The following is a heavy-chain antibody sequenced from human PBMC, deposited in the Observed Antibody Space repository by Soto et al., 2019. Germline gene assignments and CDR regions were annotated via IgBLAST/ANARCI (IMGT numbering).Heavy chain of an antibody. Sequence: SETLSLTCTVSGAPMSSGDYFWGWIRQPPGKGLEWIGHRFYSGNSYFNPSLETRVSISIDTSKNQFSLNLTSVTAADTAVYFCARDVTKCDSTSCSSWCDPWGQGTLVTVSS. D-gene: IGHD2-2*01. CDR3: ARDVTKCDSTSCSSWCDP. V-gene: IGHV4-30-4*01. J-gene: IGHJ5*01. CDR1: GAPMSSGDYF. CDR2: RFYSGNS.